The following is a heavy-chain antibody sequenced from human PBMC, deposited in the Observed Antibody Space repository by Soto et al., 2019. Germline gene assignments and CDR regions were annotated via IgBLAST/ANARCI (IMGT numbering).Heavy chain of an antibody. J-gene: IGHJ5*02. D-gene: IGHD2-15*01. V-gene: IGHV1-69*06. Sequence: AASVKVSCKASGGTFSSYAISWVRQAPGQGLEWMGGIIPIFGTASYAQKFQGRVTITADKSTSTAYMELSSLRSEDTAVYYCAGTKGNIVVVVAATEWFDPWGQGTLVTVSS. CDR1: GGTFSSYA. CDR2: IIPIFGTA. CDR3: AGTKGNIVVVVAATEWFDP.